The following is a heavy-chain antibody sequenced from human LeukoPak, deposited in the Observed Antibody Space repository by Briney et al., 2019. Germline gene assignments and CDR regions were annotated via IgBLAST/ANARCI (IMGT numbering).Heavy chain of an antibody. CDR1: GFTFSSYW. D-gene: IGHD3-3*01. J-gene: IGHJ4*02. V-gene: IGHV3-7*01. Sequence: GGSLRLSCAASGFTFSSYWMSWVRQAPGKGLEWVANIKQDGSEKYYVDSVKGRFTISRDNAKNSLYLQMNSLRAEDTAVYYCARARKDFWSGYIFDYWGQGTLVTVSS. CDR3: ARARKDFWSGYIFDY. CDR2: IKQDGSEK.